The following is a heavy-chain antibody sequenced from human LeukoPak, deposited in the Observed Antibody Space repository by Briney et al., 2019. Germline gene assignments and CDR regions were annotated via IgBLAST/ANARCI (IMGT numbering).Heavy chain of an antibody. V-gene: IGHV3-30*02. D-gene: IGHD2-21*01. J-gene: IGHJ4*02. Sequence: GGSLRLSCAASGYTFTTYGMHWVRQAPGKGLEWVAFIRYDGTNKYYADCVKGRFTISRDNSQNIVELQMNSLRAEDTAVYYCTRDRSRVADYWGQGTLVTVSS. CDR2: IRYDGTNK. CDR3: TRDRSRVADY. CDR1: GYTFTTYG.